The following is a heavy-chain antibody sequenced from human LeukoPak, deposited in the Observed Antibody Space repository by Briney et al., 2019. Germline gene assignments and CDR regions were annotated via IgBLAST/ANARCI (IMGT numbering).Heavy chain of an antibody. CDR2: IYYSGST. D-gene: IGHD2-2*01. J-gene: IGHJ3*02. V-gene: IGHV4-31*03. CDR1: AASISSGGYY. Sequence: SHTLSLTFTVTAASISSGGYYWSWIRQHPDKGLEWIGYIYYSGSTYYNPSLKSRVTISVDTSKNQFSLKLSSVTAADTAVYYCARDSKAFDIWGQGTMVTVSS. CDR3: ARDSKAFDI.